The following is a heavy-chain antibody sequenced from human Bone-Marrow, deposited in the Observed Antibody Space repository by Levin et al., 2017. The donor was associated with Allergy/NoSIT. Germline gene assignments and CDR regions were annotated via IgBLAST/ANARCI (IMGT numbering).Heavy chain of an antibody. J-gene: IGHJ5*02. Sequence: SETLSLTCTVSGGSISSGGYYWSWIRQHPGTGLEWIGYIYYSGSTYYNPSLKSRVTISVDTSKNQFSLKLSSVTAADTAVYYCARGGYSYDRGWFDPWGQGTLVTVSS. D-gene: IGHD5-18*01. CDR1: GGSISSGGYY. CDR2: IYYSGST. V-gene: IGHV4-31*03. CDR3: ARGGYSYDRGWFDP.